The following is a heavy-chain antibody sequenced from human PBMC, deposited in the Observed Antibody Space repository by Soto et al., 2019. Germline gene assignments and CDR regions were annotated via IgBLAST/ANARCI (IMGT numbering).Heavy chain of an antibody. Sequence: QVQLQESGPGLVKPSQTLSLTCTVSGGSISSGDYYWSWIRQPPGKGLEWIGYIYYSGSTYYNPSHXSXVXIXXATSKNQFSLKLSSVTAADTAVYYCARASPVVTDVWGQGTTVTVSS. CDR2: IYYSGST. CDR3: ARASPVVTDV. J-gene: IGHJ6*02. V-gene: IGHV4-30-4*01. CDR1: GGSISSGDYY. D-gene: IGHD5-18*01.